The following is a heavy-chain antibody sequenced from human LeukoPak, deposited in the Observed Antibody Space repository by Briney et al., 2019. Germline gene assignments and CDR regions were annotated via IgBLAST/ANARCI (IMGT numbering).Heavy chain of an antibody. CDR2: TSSSDAGT. CDR3: AKGRGDRPRYSGSYFDY. CDR1: GFTLSTYA. D-gene: IGHD1-26*01. V-gene: IGHV3-23*01. Sequence: GGSLRLSCAASGFTLSTYAMSWVRQTPGKGLEWVAATSSSDAGTYHADSVRGRFTISRDNSKNTLYLQMNSLRAEDTAVYYCAKGRGDRPRYSGSYFDYWGQGTLVTVSS. J-gene: IGHJ4*02.